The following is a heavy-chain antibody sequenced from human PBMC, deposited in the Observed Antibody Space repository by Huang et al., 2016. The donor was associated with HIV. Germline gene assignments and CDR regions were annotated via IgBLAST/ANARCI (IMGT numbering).Heavy chain of an antibody. CDR3: ARSAYGDLDY. CDR1: GYTFTNYD. CDR2: INPNTGNT. Sequence: QVHLVQSGAEVKKPGASVKVSCKASGYTFTNYDINWVRQAPGRGREWMGWINPNTGNTGCAQSFQGRVTMTRKTSITTAYMELTSLTSEDTAVYYCARSAYGDLDYWGLGTLVIVSS. D-gene: IGHD4-17*01. V-gene: IGHV1-8*02. J-gene: IGHJ4*02.